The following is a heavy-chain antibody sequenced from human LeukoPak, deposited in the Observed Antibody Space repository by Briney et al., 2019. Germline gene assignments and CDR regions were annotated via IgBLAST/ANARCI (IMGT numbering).Heavy chain of an antibody. CDR1: GYTFTSYE. D-gene: IGHD5/OR15-5a*01. J-gene: IGHJ3*02. Sequence: ASGKDSCKASGYTFTSYEINWGRQATGQGLERMGWMNPNSGNTGYAQKFQGRVTMTRSTSISTAYMELSSLRSEDTAVYYCARAGFYDSSDAFDIWGQGTMVTVSS. CDR2: MNPNSGNT. V-gene: IGHV1-8*01. CDR3: ARAGFYDSSDAFDI.